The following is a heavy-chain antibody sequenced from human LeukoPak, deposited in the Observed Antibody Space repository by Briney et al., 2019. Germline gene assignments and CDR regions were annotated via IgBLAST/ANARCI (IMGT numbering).Heavy chain of an antibody. CDR3: ARDLTPPAYYYDSSGSPFDY. D-gene: IGHD3-22*01. CDR2: ISYDGSNK. V-gene: IGHV3-30-3*01. Sequence: PGRSLRLSCAASGFTFTSYAMHWVRQAPGKGLEWVAVISYDGSNKYYADSVKGPFTISRDNSKNTLYLQMNSLRAEDTAVYYCARDLTPPAYYYDSSGSPFDYWGQGTLVTVSS. J-gene: IGHJ4*02. CDR1: GFTFTSYA.